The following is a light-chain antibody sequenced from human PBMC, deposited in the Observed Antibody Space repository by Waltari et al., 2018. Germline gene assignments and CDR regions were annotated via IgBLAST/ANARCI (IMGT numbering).Light chain of an antibody. CDR1: QSLLHSNGYNY. J-gene: IGKJ3*01. CDR2: LGS. Sequence: DIVMTQSPLSLPVTPGEPASISCRSSQSLLHSNGYNYLDWYLQKQGQSPQLLIYLGSNRASGVPDRFSCSGSGTDFTLKISRVEAEDVGVYYCMQALQTPFTFGPGTKVDIK. V-gene: IGKV2-28*01. CDR3: MQALQTPFT.